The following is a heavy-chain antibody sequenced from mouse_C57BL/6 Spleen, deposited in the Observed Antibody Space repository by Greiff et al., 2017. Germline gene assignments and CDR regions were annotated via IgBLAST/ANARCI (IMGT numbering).Heavy chain of an antibody. V-gene: IGHV5-17*01. CDR2: ISSGSSTI. D-gene: IGHD1-1*01. CDR3: ARTLYYGSSLYYAMDY. J-gene: IGHJ4*01. Sequence: DVKLVESGGGLVKPGGSLKLSCAASGFTFSDYGMHWVRQAPEKGLEWVAYISSGSSTIYYADTVKGRFTISRDNAKNTLFLQMTSLRSEDTAMYYCARTLYYGSSLYYAMDYWGQGTSVTVSS. CDR1: GFTFSDYG.